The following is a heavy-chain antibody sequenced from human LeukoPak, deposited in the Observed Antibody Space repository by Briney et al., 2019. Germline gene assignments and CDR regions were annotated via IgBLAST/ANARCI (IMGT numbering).Heavy chain of an antibody. Sequence: GGSLRLSCAASGFTFSTYWMHWVRQAPGKGLVWLPRISSDGSSTNYADSVKGRFTISRDNAKNTLYLQMNSLKAEDTAVYYCARGIVGPTGDYWGQGTLVTVSS. D-gene: IGHD1-26*01. CDR2: ISSDGSST. CDR1: GFTFSTYW. CDR3: ARGIVGPTGDY. V-gene: IGHV3-74*01. J-gene: IGHJ4*02.